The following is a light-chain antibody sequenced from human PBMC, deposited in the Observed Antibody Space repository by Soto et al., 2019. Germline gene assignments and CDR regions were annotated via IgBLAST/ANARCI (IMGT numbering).Light chain of an antibody. CDR1: SSNIGSNT. CDR2: SNN. Sequence: QSVLTQPPSASGTPGQRVTISCSGSSSNIGSNTVNWYQQLPGTAPKLLIYSNNQRPSGVPDRCSGSKSGTSASLAISGLQSEDEADYYCAAWDDRLNGPVFGGGTKLTVL. CDR3: AAWDDRLNGPV. V-gene: IGLV1-44*01. J-gene: IGLJ2*01.